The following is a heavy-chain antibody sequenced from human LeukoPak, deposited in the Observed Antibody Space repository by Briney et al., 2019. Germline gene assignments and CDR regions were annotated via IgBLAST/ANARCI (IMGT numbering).Heavy chain of an antibody. Sequence: SQTLSLTCAISGDSVSSNSAAWNWIRQSPSRGLEWLGRTYYRSKWYNDYAVSVKSRITINPDTSKNQFSLQLNSVTPEDTAVYYCAREREYSSSPYYYYYMDVWGKGTTVTVSS. V-gene: IGHV6-1*01. D-gene: IGHD6-6*01. CDR3: AREREYSSSPYYYYYMDV. CDR2: TYYRSKWYN. J-gene: IGHJ6*03. CDR1: GDSVSSNSAA.